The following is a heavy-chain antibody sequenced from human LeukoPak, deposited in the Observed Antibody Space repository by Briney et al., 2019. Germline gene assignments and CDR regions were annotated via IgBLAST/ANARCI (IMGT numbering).Heavy chain of an antibody. CDR3: ARRRYYDSSGYLE. J-gene: IGHJ1*01. CDR1: GDSVSRSDSY. D-gene: IGHD3-22*01. Sequence: SETLSLTCTIFGDSVSRSDSYWDWIRQPPGKGLEWIGTIYYSGRTYYSPSLKSRITLSVDMSNNQFSLTLSSVTAADTALYFCARRRYYDSSGYLEWGQGTLVTVSS. CDR2: IYYSGRT. V-gene: IGHV4-39*01.